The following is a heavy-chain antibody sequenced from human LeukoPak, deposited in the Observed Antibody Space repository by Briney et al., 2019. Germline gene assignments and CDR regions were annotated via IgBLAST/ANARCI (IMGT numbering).Heavy chain of an antibody. CDR3: ARDVYGDYGSFDYYYYGMDV. CDR2: ISAYNGNT. V-gene: IGHV1-18*01. D-gene: IGHD4-17*01. J-gene: IGHJ6*02. CDR1: GYTFTIYG. Sequence: ASVKVSCNASGYTFTIYGISWVRQAPGQGLEWMGWISAYNGNTNYAQKLQGRVTMTTDTSTSTAYMELRSLRSDDTAVYYCARDVYGDYGSFDYYYYGMDVWGQGTTVTVSS.